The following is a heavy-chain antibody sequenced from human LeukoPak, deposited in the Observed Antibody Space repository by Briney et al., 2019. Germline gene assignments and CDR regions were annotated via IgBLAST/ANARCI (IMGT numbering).Heavy chain of an antibody. V-gene: IGHV3-23*01. CDR2: ISGSGGST. D-gene: IGHD6-19*01. J-gene: IGHJ4*02. CDR3: AKVKGIAVAGPNFDY. Sequence: PGGSLRLSCAASGFTFSSYAMSWVRQAPGKGLEWVSAISGSGGSTYYADSVKGRFTISRDNSKNTLYLQMNSLRAEDTAVYYCAKVKGIAVAGPNFDYWGQGTLVTVSS. CDR1: GFTFSSYA.